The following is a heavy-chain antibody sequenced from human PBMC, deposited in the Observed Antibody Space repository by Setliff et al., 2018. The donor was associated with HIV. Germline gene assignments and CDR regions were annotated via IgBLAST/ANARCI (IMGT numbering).Heavy chain of an antibody. D-gene: IGHD1-20*01. CDR3: AREVWPEDDN. Sequence: GESLRLSCVASGFTFRSYWMSWVRQAPGKRPEWVANIKDDGRDKFYLDSVKGRFTISRDNAKNSLYLQMNSLRAEDAAVYYCAREVWPEDDNWGQGTLVTVSS. V-gene: IGHV3-7*05. CDR2: IKDDGRDK. J-gene: IGHJ4*02. CDR1: GFTFRSYW.